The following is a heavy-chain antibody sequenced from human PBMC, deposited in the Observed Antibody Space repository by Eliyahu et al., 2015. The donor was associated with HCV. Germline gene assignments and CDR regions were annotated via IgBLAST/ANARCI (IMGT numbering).Heavy chain of an antibody. CDR1: GYSFTSYW. V-gene: IGHV5-10-1*03. J-gene: IGHJ6*02. CDR3: AREGTVTTNYYYYGMDV. Sequence: EVQLVQSGAEVKKPGESLRISCKGSGYSFTSYWISWVRQMPGKGLEWMGRIDPSDSYTNYSPSFQGHVTISADKSISTAYLQWSSLKASDTAMYYCAREGTVTTNYYYYGMDVWGQGTTVTVSS. D-gene: IGHD4-11*01. CDR2: IDPSDSYT.